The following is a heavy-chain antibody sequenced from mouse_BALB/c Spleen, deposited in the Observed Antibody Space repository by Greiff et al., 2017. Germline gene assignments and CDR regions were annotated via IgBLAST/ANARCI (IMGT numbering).Heavy chain of an antibody. CDR2: IRNKANGYTT. CDR1: GFTFTDYY. CDR3: ARDGDYYYGSSGGYAMDY. V-gene: IGHV7-3*02. Sequence: DVQLQESGGGLVQPGGSLRLSCATSGFTFTDYYMSWVRQPPGKALEWLGFIRNKANGYTTEYSASVKGRFTITRDNSQSILYLQMNTLRAEDSAADYCARDGDYYYGSSGGYAMDYWGQGTSVTVSA. D-gene: IGHD1-1*01. J-gene: IGHJ4*01.